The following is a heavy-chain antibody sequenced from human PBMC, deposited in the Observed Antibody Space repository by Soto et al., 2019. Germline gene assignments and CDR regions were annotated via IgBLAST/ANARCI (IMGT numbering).Heavy chain of an antibody. D-gene: IGHD2-21*01. CDR2: INPNSGGT. CDR3: ARANSIRPYYYNMDV. Sequence: QVQLVQSGAEVEKPGASVKVSCKASGYTFTAYYIHWVRQARGQGLGWLGWINPNSGGTYYSQKFQAWITLTRDTSISTAYMELTRLRSDDTAVYYCARANSIRPYYYNMDVWGQGTTVTVSS. CDR1: GYTFTAYY. V-gene: IGHV1-2*04. J-gene: IGHJ6*02.